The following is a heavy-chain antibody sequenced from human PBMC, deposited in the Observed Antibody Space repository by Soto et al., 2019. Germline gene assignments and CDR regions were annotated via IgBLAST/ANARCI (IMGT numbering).Heavy chain of an antibody. D-gene: IGHD5-18*01. J-gene: IGHJ3*02. CDR2: ISSNGGST. V-gene: IGHV3-64D*08. Sequence: GGSLRLSCSASGFTFSSYAMHWVRQAPGKGLEYVSAISSNGGSTYYADSVKGRFTISRDNSKNTLYLQMSSLRAEDTAVYYCVKDPYQGRGYSYGYAAFDIWGQGTMVTVSS. CDR3: VKDPYQGRGYSYGYAAFDI. CDR1: GFTFSSYA.